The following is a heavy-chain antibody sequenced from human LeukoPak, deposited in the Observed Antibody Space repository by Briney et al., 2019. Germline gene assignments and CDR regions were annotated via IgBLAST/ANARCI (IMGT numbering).Heavy chain of an antibody. D-gene: IGHD3-9*01. J-gene: IGHJ4*02. CDR2: INHSGST. V-gene: IGHV4-34*01. CDR3: GGSLYDISDY. CDR1: GGSFSGYY. Sequence: SEPLSLTFAVYGGSFSGYYWSWIRQPPGKGLEWIGEINHSGSTNYNPSLKSRVTISVDTSKNQFSLKLSSVTAADTAVYYCGGSLYDISDYWGQGTLVTVSS.